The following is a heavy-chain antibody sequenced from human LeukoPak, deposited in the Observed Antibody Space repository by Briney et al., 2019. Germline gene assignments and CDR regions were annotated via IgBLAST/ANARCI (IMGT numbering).Heavy chain of an antibody. V-gene: IGHV4-34*01. CDR3: AEWLRPNDAFDI. Sequence: PSETLSLTCAVYGGSFSGYYWSWIRQPPGKGLEWIGEINHSGSTNYNPSLKSRVTISVDTSKNQFSLRLSSATAADTAVYYCAEWLRPNDAFDIWGQGTMVTVSS. CDR2: INHSGST. CDR1: GGSFSGYY. D-gene: IGHD5-12*01. J-gene: IGHJ3*02.